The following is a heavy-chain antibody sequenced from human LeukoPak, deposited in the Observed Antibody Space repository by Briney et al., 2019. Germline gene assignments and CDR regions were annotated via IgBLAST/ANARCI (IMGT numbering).Heavy chain of an antibody. CDR2: ISAYNGNT. CDR3: ARVDIVVVVAATRKNWFDP. V-gene: IGHV1-18*04. D-gene: IGHD2-15*01. CDR1: GYTFSSYY. J-gene: IGHJ5*02. Sequence: ASVKVSCKASGYTFSSYYMHWVRQAPGQGLEWMGWISAYNGNTNYAQKLQGRVTMTTDTSTSTAYMELRSLRSDDTAVYYCARVDIVVVVAATRKNWFDPWGQGTLVTVSS.